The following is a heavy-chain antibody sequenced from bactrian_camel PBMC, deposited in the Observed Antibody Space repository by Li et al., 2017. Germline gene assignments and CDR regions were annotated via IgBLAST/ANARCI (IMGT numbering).Heavy chain of an antibody. Sequence: QVQLVESGGGSVQAGGSLKLSCAASGPPSSNYCMGWYRQAPGKEREGVARIYTGSGNTYYADSVKGRFTISKDNDKNTLYLQMNSLKPEDTAMYYCAADAGMGTGARGPRSPSP. D-gene: IGHD1*01. CDR2: IYTGSGNT. V-gene: IGHV3S54*01. CDR1: GPPSSNYC. J-gene: IGHJ4*01. CDR3: AADAGMGT.